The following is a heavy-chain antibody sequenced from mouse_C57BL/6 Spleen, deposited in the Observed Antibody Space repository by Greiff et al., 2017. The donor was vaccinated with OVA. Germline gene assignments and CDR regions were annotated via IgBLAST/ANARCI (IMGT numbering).Heavy chain of an antibody. CDR1: GYTFTSYW. V-gene: IGHV1-64*01. D-gene: IGHD1-1*01. Sequence: QVQLQQPGAELVKPGASVKLSCKASGYTFTSYWMHWVKQRPGQGLEWIGMIHPNSGSTNYNEKFKSKATLTVDKSSSTAYMQLSSLTSEDSAVYYCARGGYGSSYGDDWGKGTTLTVSS. CDR3: ARGGYGSSYGDD. J-gene: IGHJ2*01. CDR2: IHPNSGST.